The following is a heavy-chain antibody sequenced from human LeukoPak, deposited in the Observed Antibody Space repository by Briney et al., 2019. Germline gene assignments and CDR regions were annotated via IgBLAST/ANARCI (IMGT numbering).Heavy chain of an antibody. D-gene: IGHD3-22*01. J-gene: IGHJ4*02. CDR3: ARGGNYYDSSGYYELDY. CDR2: INHSGST. CDR1: GGSFSGYY. Sequence: PSETLSLTCAVYGGSFSGYYWSWIRQPPGKGLEWIGEINHSGSTNYNPSLKSRVTISVDTSKNQFSLKLSSVTAADTAVYYCARGGNYYDSSGYYELDYWGQGTLVTVSS. V-gene: IGHV4-34*01.